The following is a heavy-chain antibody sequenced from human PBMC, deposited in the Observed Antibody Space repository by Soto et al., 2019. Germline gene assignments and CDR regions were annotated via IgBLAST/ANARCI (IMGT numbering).Heavy chain of an antibody. Sequence: QVHLQESGPGLVKPSETMSLTCTASVASIRNFYWNWVRQVPGKGLEWIGHIYNGERTNYNPSLKSRVTISVDTSKSQFSLTLSSVTVSDTAVYYCAQTTGWPGFDYWGQGTMVAVSS. CDR1: VASIRNFY. CDR3: AQTTGWPGFDY. CDR2: IYNGERT. D-gene: IGHD6-19*01. J-gene: IGHJ4*02. V-gene: IGHV4-59*01.